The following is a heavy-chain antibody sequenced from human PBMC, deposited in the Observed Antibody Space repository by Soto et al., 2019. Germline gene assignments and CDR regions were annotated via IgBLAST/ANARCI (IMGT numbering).Heavy chain of an antibody. D-gene: IGHD3-22*01. V-gene: IGHV3-23*01. CDR3: AKLDSSGYYFDY. J-gene: IGHJ4*02. CDR2: ISGSGGST. Sequence: EVQLLESGGGLVQPGGSLRLSCAASGFTFSSYAMSWVRQAPGKGLEWVSAISGSGGSTYYADSVKGRFTISRDNSKNTLYLQMNSVRAEDTAVYYCAKLDSSGYYFDYWGQGTLVTVSS. CDR1: GFTFSSYA.